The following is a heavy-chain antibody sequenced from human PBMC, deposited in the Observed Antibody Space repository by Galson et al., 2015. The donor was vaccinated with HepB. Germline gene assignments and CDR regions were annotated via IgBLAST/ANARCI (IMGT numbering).Heavy chain of an antibody. Sequence: LRLSCAASGFTFSGSAMHWVRQASGKGLEWVGRIRSKANSYATAYAASVKGRFTISRDDSKNTAYLQMNSLKTEDTAVYYCVTTMVQGYMDVWGKGTTVTVSS. CDR1: GFTFSGSA. D-gene: IGHD3-10*01. J-gene: IGHJ6*03. CDR3: VTTMVQGYMDV. CDR2: IRSKANSYAT. V-gene: IGHV3-73*01.